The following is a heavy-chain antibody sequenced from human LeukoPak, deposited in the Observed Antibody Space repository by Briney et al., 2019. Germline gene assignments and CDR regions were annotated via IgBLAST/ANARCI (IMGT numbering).Heavy chain of an antibody. J-gene: IGHJ4*02. CDR1: GFTFSSYS. CDR2: ISSSSSYI. CDR3: AREVAAAIFH. V-gene: IGHV3-21*01. D-gene: IGHD6-13*01. Sequence: GGSLRLSCAASGFTFSSYSMNWVRQAPGKGLEWVSSISSSSSYIYYADSVKGRFTISRDNAKNSLYLQMNSLRAEGTAVYYCAREVAAAIFHWGQGTLVTVSS.